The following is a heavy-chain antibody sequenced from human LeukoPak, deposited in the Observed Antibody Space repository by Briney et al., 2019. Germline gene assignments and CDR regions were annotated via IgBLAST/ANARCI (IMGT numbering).Heavy chain of an antibody. J-gene: IGHJ5*02. D-gene: IGHD6-13*01. CDR2: IYYSGST. Sequence: SETLSLTCTVSGGSISSYYWSWIRQPPGKGLEWIGYIYYSGSTNYNPSLKSRVTISVDTSKNQFSLKLSSVTAADTAVYYCARANADSSSWYDAAPPWFDPWGQGTLVTVSS. CDR3: ARANADSSSWYDAAPPWFDP. V-gene: IGHV4-59*01. CDR1: GGSISSYY.